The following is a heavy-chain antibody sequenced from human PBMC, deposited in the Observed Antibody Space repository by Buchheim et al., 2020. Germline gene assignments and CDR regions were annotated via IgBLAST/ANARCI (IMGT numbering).Heavy chain of an antibody. CDR2: ISGSGGST. D-gene: IGHD5-24*01. CDR1: GFTFSSRD. V-gene: IGHV3-23*01. CDR3: AKDYAEIDGYNYFDY. Sequence: EVQLLESGGGLVQPGGSPRLSCAASGFTFSSRDMSWFRQAPGEGLQWVSAISGSGGSTYYADSVKGRFTISRDNSKNTLYLQMNSLRAEDTAVYYCAKDYAEIDGYNYFDYWGQGTL. J-gene: IGHJ4*02.